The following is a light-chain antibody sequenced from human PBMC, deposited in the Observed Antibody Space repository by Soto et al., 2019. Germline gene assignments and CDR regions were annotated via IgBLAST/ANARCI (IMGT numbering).Light chain of an antibody. V-gene: IGLV2-14*01. J-gene: IGLJ1*01. CDR1: SSDVGNYKY. Sequence: QSALTQPASVSGSPGQSITISCTGTSSDVGNYKYVSWYQQHPGKAPKLMIYEVSNRPSGVSNRFSGSKSGNTASLTISGLQAEDETDYYCLSYTSSGTYVFGTVTKVTVL. CDR3: LSYTSSGTYV. CDR2: EVS.